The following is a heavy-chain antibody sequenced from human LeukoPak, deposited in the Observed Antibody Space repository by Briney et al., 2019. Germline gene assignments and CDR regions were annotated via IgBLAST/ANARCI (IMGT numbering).Heavy chain of an antibody. CDR3: ARKLQLADAFDI. CDR2: ISSSSSYT. Sequence: GGSLRLSCAASGFTFSDYYMSWIRQAPGKGLEWVSYISSSSSYTNYADSVKGRFTISRDNAKNSLYPQMNSLRAEDTAVYYCARKLQLADAFDIWGQGTMVTVSS. V-gene: IGHV3-11*06. CDR1: GFTFSDYY. D-gene: IGHD6-13*01. J-gene: IGHJ3*02.